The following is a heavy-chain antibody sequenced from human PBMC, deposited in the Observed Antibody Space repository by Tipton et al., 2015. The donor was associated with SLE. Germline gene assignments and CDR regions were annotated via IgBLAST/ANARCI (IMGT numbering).Heavy chain of an antibody. CDR2: IYSGGST. J-gene: IGHJ6*03. V-gene: IGHV3-53*01. CDR3: GRDQTAAGSDYYYYYMDA. D-gene: IGHD6-13*01. Sequence: GSLRLSCAASGFTVSSNYMSWVRPAPGKGLEWVSVIYSGGSTYYADSVKGRFTISRDNSKNTLYLQMNSLRAEDTAVYYCGRDQTAAGSDYYYYYMDAWGKGTTVTVSS. CDR1: GFTVSSNY.